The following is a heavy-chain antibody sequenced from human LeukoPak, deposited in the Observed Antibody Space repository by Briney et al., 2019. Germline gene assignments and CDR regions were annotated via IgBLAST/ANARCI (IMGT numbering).Heavy chain of an antibody. D-gene: IGHD3-3*01. CDR3: ARGPSVTGFWSGYYTPYYYYMDV. CDR1: GGSISSHY. V-gene: IGHV4-59*11. Sequence: SETLSLTCTVSGGSISSHYWSWIRQPPGKGLEWIGYIYYSGSTNYNPSLKSRVTISVDTPKNQFSLKLSSVTAADTAVYYCARGPSVTGFWSGYYTPYYYYMDVWGKGTTVTVSS. CDR2: IYYSGST. J-gene: IGHJ6*03.